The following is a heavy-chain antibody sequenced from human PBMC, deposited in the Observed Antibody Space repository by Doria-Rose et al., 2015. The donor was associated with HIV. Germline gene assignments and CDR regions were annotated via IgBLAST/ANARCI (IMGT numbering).Heavy chain of an antibody. Sequence: VQLVESGGGLVQPGRSLRLSCVGSGFSFESYAMHWVRLAPGKCLEWVAGISWDSGAKGNADSVEGRFTISRNNAKKSVYLEMRSLRPEDTAFYYCAKAPIIGPKYYFYMDVWGKGTSVTVPS. CDR3: AKAPIIGPKYYFYMDV. D-gene: IGHD3-3*01. CDR1: GFSFESYA. CDR2: ISWDSGAK. J-gene: IGHJ6*03. V-gene: IGHV3-9*01.